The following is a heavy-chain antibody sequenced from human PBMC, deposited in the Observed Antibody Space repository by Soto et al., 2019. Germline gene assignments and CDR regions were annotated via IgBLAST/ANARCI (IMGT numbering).Heavy chain of an antibody. D-gene: IGHD2-8*01. CDR1: GFTFSIYG. Sequence: QVQLVESGGGVVQPGRSLRLSCAASGFTFSIYGMHWVRQAPGKGLEWVAVIWYDGSNKYYADSVEGRFTISRDNSKNTLYLQMNSLRAEDTAVYYCAREMVSYVSVSYHGMDVWGQGTTVTVSS. J-gene: IGHJ6*02. V-gene: IGHV3-33*08. CDR2: IWYDGSNK. CDR3: AREMVSYVSVSYHGMDV.